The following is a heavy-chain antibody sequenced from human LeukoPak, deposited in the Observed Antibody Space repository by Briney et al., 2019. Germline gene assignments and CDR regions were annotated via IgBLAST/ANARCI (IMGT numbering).Heavy chain of an antibody. Sequence: GGSLRLSCVGSGFTVSSDYMSWVRQGPGRGLEWVSIIYSDGSTYYENSVKGRFTISRDSSKNTLYLQMNSLRADETAIYYCARDSAFSDYAYWGQGTLVTVSS. J-gene: IGHJ4*02. CDR2: IYSDGST. V-gene: IGHV3-66*01. CDR1: GFTVSSDY. D-gene: IGHD4-17*01. CDR3: ARDSAFSDYAY.